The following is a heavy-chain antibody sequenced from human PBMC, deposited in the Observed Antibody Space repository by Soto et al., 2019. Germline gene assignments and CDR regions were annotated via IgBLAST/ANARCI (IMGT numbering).Heavy chain of an antibody. CDR2: ISGSGGST. V-gene: IGHV3-23*01. CDR3: AKDLIPLKRLLSAMVDY. D-gene: IGHD5-18*01. Sequence: GGSLRLSCAASGFTFSSYAMSWVRQAPGKGLEWVSAISGSGGSTYYADSVKGRFTISRDNSKNTLYLQMNSLRAEDTAVYYCAKDLIPLKRLLSAMVDYWGQGTLVTVSS. CDR1: GFTFSSYA. J-gene: IGHJ4*02.